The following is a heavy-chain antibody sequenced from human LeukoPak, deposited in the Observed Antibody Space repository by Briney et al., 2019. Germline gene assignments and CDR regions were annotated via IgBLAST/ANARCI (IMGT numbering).Heavy chain of an antibody. CDR3: AKVGYCLSTSCFGPFDY. D-gene: IGHD2-2*01. CDR1: GFTFSSYG. Sequence: TGGSLRLSCAASGFTFSSYGMHWVRQAPGKGLEWVAFIRYDGSNKYYADSVKGRFTISRDNSKNTLYLQMNSLRAEDTAVYYCAKVGYCLSTSCFGPFDYWGQGTLVTVSS. J-gene: IGHJ4*02. CDR2: IRYDGSNK. V-gene: IGHV3-30*02.